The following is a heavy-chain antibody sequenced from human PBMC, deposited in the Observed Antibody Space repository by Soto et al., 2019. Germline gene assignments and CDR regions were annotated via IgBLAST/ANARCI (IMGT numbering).Heavy chain of an antibody. CDR3: ARDFSGTSIAARYYFDY. CDR2: IYHRGST. D-gene: IGHD6-6*01. CDR1: GGSISSSNW. Sequence: SETLSLTCAVSGGSISSSNWWSWVRQPPGKGLEWIGEIYHRGSTNYNPSRKSRVTISVDKSKNQFPLKLSSVTAAATAVYYCARDFSGTSIAARYYFDYWGQGTLVTVSS. J-gene: IGHJ4*02. V-gene: IGHV4-4*02.